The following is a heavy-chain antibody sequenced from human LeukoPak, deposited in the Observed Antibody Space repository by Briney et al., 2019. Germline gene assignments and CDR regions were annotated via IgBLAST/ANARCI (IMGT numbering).Heavy chain of an antibody. CDR2: ISGSGIK. CDR1: GFMCIHYF. CDR3: AREDTGVAFDI. J-gene: IGHJ3*02. Sequence: GGSLRLSCAASGFMCIHYFMSWIRQALGKVPAWVSYISGSGIKHYADSVKGRFTISRDNAKNSLYLQMNSLRVEDTAVYYCAREDTGVAFDIWGQGTTVTV. D-gene: IGHD2-8*01. V-gene: IGHV3-11*04.